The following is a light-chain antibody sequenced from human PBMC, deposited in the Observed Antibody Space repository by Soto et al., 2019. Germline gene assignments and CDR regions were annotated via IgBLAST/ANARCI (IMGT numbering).Light chain of an antibody. J-gene: IGLJ1*01. CDR1: SSDVGHYNF. CDR2: EVN. Sequence: QSVLAQPASVSGSPGQSITISCTGTSSDVGHYNFVSWYQQHPGKAPKMMIFEVNKRPSGASNRFAGSKSGNTASLTITGLQAEDEAAYFCFSYAGSSTYVFGTGTKVTVL. V-gene: IGLV2-23*02. CDR3: FSYAGSSTYV.